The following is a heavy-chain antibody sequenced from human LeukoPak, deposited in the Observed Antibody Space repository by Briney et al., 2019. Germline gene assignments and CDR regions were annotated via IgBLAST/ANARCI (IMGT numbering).Heavy chain of an antibody. CDR1: GYSFTSYW. D-gene: IGHD6-13*01. CDR2: IYPGDSDT. CDR3: ARPGRGSSSYDAFDI. V-gene: IGHV5-51*01. J-gene: IGHJ3*02. Sequence: GESLKISCKGSGYSFTSYWIGWVRQMPGKGLEWMGIIYPGDSDTRYSPSFQGQVTISADKSISTAYLQWSSLKASDTAMYYCARPGRGSSSYDAFDIWGQGTMVTVSS.